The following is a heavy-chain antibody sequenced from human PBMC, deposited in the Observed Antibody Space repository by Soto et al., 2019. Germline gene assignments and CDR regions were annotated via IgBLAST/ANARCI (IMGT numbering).Heavy chain of an antibody. CDR3: ASGTNGAFFVY. D-gene: IGHD2-8*01. CDR2: ISSRSSTI. V-gene: IGHV3-11*01. CDR1: VFTFSDYY. J-gene: IGHJ4*02. Sequence: VGSLRLSCTSSVFTFSDYYMSLILQAPGKGLEWVSYISSRSSTIFYADSVKGRFTISRDNVKNSLYLQMNSLRAEDTAVYYCASGTNGAFFVYWGQGILVTSPQ.